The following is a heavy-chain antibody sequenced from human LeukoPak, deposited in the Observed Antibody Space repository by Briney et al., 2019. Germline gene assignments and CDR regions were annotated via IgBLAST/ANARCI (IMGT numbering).Heavy chain of an antibody. CDR1: GYTFTGYY. J-gene: IGHJ4*02. CDR2: INPNSGGT. V-gene: IGHV1-2*02. D-gene: IGHD3-10*01. CDR3: ASEGVISSSFDY. Sequence: ASVKVSCTASGYTFTGYYLHWVRQAPGQGLEWMGWINPNSGGTNYAQKFQGRVTMTRDTSISTAYMELSSLTSDDTAVYYCASEGVISSSFDYWGQGTLVTVSS.